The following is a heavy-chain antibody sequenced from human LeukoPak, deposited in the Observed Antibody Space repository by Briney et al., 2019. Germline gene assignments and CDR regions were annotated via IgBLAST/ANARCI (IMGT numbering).Heavy chain of an antibody. V-gene: IGHV1-2*02. CDR2: INPNSGGT. J-gene: IGHJ3*02. CDR3: ARPRLSYYYDSSGFDAFDI. D-gene: IGHD3-22*01. Sequence: ASVKVSCKASGYTFTGYYMHWVRQAPGQGLEWMGWINPNSGGTNYAQKFQGRVTMTRDTSISTAYMELSRLRSDDTAVYYCARPRLSYYYDSSGFDAFDIWGQGTMVTVSS. CDR1: GYTFTGYY.